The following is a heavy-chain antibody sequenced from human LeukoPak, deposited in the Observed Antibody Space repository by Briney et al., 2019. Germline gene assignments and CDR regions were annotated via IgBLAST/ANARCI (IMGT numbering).Heavy chain of an antibody. J-gene: IGHJ6*03. CDR2: INPSGGST. Sequence: ASVKVSCKASGYTFTSYYMHWVRQAPGQGLEWMGIINPSGGSTSYAQKFQGRVTMTRDTSTSTVYMELSSLRSEDTAVYYCARDGAHTIFGVVRPSYYMDVWGKGTTVTVSS. D-gene: IGHD3-3*01. V-gene: IGHV1-46*01. CDR1: GYTFTSYY. CDR3: ARDGAHTIFGVVRPSYYMDV.